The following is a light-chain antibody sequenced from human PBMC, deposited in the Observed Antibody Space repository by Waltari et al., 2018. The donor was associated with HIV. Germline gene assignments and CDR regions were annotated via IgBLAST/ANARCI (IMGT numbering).Light chain of an antibody. V-gene: IGLV1-44*01. Sequence: QSVLTQSPSASGTPGQTVTISCSGSSSNIGTNTVDWYQHIPGMAPKLLIYRNDQRPSGVPDRFSGSKSGTSASLAISGLQSEDEADYYCAVWDDSLNGLVVFGGGTKLTVL. CDR3: AVWDDSLNGLVV. CDR2: RND. CDR1: SSNIGTNT. J-gene: IGLJ2*01.